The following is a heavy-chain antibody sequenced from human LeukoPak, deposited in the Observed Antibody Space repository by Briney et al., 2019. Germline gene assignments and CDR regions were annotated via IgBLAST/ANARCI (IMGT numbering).Heavy chain of an antibody. V-gene: IGHV3-30*18. Sequence: GRSLRLSCAASGFTFSSFGMHWVRQAPGKGLGWVAGISYDGSNKYYADSVKGRFTISRDNSKNTLYLQMNSLRAEDTAVYYCAKGAVLDIVVVPAASTYGMDVWGQGTTVTVSS. CDR2: ISYDGSNK. CDR3: AKGAVLDIVVVPAASTYGMDV. CDR1: GFTFSSFG. J-gene: IGHJ6*02. D-gene: IGHD2-2*01.